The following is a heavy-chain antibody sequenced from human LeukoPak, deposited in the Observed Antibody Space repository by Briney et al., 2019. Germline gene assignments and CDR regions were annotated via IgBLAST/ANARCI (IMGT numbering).Heavy chain of an antibody. J-gene: IGHJ4*02. Sequence: GGSLRLSCAASGFTFSSYAMSWVRQAPGKGLEWVSYISSSGTIYYADSVKGRFTISRDNAKNSVFLQMNSLRAEDTAVYYCARVGLSYYFDYWGQGTLVTVSS. CDR3: ARVGLSYYFDY. CDR1: GFTFSSYA. CDR2: ISSSGTI. V-gene: IGHV3-48*04. D-gene: IGHD2/OR15-2a*01.